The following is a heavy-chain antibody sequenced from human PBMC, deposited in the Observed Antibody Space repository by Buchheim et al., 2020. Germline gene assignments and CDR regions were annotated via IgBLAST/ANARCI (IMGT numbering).Heavy chain of an antibody. D-gene: IGHD1-26*01. V-gene: IGHV3-33*01. J-gene: IGHJ4*02. Sequence: QVQLVESGGGVVQPGRSLRLSCAASGFTFSSYGMHWVRQAPGKGLEWVAVIWYDGSNKYYADSVKGRFTIPRANSKNTLYLQMNSLRAEDTAVYYCARDEIGIYSGSYFPDYWGQGTL. CDR1: GFTFSSYG. CDR3: ARDEIGIYSGSYFPDY. CDR2: IWYDGSNK.